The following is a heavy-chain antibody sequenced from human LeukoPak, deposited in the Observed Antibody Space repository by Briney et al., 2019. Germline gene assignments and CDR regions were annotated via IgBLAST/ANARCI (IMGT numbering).Heavy chain of an antibody. V-gene: IGHV4-34*01. CDR3: ARLRSRRFDP. Sequence: SGTLSLTCTVSGGSISSYYWTWIRQPAGKGLEWIGEINHSESTNYNPSLKSRVTISVDTSKNQFSLKLTSVAAADTAVYYCARLRSRRFDPWGQGTLVTVSS. CDR2: INHSEST. CDR1: GGSISSYY. J-gene: IGHJ5*02.